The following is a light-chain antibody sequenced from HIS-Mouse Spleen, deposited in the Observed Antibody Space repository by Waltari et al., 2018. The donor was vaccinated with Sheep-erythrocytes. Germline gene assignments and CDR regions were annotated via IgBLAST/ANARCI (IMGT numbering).Light chain of an antibody. CDR2: EVS. CDR1: SSDVGGYNY. J-gene: IGLJ2*01. Sequence: GQSITISCTGTSSDVGGYNYVSWYQQHPGKAPKLMIYEVSNRPSGGSNRFSGSKSGNTASLTISGLQAEDEADYYCSSYTSSSTQVFGGGTKLTVL. V-gene: IGLV2-14*01. CDR3: SSYTSSSTQV.